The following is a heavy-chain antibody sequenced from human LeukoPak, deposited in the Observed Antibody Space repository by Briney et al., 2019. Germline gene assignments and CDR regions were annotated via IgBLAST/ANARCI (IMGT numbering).Heavy chain of an antibody. CDR2: IYYSGST. J-gene: IGHJ3*02. D-gene: IGHD4-17*01. V-gene: IGHV4-59*11. CDR3: ARTMTTVLQAFDI. Sequence: SETLSLTCTVSGGSISSHYWSWIRQPPGKGLEWIGHIYYSGSTNYNPSLKSRVTISVDTSKNQFSLKLSSVTAADTAVYYCARTMTTVLQAFDIWGQGTMVTVSS. CDR1: GGSISSHY.